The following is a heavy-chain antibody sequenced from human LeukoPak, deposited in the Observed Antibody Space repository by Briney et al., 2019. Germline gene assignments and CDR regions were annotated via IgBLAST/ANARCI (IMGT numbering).Heavy chain of an antibody. V-gene: IGHV3-74*01. Sequence: GGSLPLSFPASGFTLSSHWIHWVRQAPGKGLVWVSGINRDGSSTSYADSVKGRFTISRDNAKNTLYLQMNSLRAEDTAVYYCARGSGNEPFDYWGQGTLVTVSS. D-gene: IGHD5-12*01. J-gene: IGHJ4*02. CDR2: INRDGSST. CDR3: ARGSGNEPFDY. CDR1: GFTLSSHW.